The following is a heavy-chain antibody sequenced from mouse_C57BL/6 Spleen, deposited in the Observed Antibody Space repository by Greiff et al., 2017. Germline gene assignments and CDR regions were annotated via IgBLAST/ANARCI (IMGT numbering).Heavy chain of an antibody. CDR1: GYAFSSYW. J-gene: IGHJ1*03. CDR3: ARATVVAGDWYFDV. Sequence: VQLQQSGASVKISCKASGYAFSSYWMNWVKQRPGKGLEWIGQIYPGDGDTNYNGKFKGKATLTADKSSSTAYMQLSSLTSEDSAVYCCARATVVAGDWYFDVGGTGTTVTVAS. CDR2: IYPGDGDT. D-gene: IGHD1-1*01. V-gene: IGHV1-80*01.